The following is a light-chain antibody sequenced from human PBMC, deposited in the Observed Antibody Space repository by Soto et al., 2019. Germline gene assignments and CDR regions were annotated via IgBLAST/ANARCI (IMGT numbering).Light chain of an antibody. V-gene: IGLV2-8*01. Sequence: QPVLTQPPSASGSPGQSVTISCTGTSSDVGGYNYVSWYQQHPGKAPKLIIYGVNKWPSGVPDRFSGSKSGNTASLTVSGLQAEDEADYYCSSYAGGNIVIFGGGTKLTVL. CDR1: SSDVGGYNY. CDR2: GVN. CDR3: SSYAGGNIVI. J-gene: IGLJ2*01.